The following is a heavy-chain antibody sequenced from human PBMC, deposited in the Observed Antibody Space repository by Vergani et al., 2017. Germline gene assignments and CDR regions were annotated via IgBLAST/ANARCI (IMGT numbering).Heavy chain of an antibody. CDR1: GFTVSSNY. V-gene: IGHV3-66*01. D-gene: IGHD3-16*01. CDR2: IYSGGST. Sequence: EVRLVESGGGLVQPGGSLRLSCAASGFTVSSNYMSWVRQAPGKGLEWVSVIYSGGSTYYADSVKGRFTISRDNSKNTLYLQMNSLRAEDTAVYYCARDYDSSDYYYGMDVWGQGTTVTVSS. CDR3: ARDYDSSDYYYGMDV. J-gene: IGHJ6*02.